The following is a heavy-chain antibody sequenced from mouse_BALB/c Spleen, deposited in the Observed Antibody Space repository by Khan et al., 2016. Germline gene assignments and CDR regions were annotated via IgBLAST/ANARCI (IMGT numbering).Heavy chain of an antibody. CDR3: ARYGYYAIDY. D-gene: IGHD1-1*02. CDR2: IHYSDRT. J-gene: IGHJ4*01. CDR1: GYSITSGYS. V-gene: IGHV3-1*02. Sequence: EVQLQESGPDLVKPSQSLSLTCTVTGYSITSGYSWHWIRQFPGNKLEWMGYIHYSDRTNYNPSLTSRISITRDTSKNQFFLQLNSVTTEDTATXSCARYGYYAIDYWGQGTSVTVSS.